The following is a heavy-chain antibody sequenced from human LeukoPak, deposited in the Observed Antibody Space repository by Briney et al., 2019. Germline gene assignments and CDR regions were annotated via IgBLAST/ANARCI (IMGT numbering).Heavy chain of an antibody. V-gene: IGHV3-23*01. CDR3: ARDRLLRSYYYGMDV. CDR2: ISGSGGST. D-gene: IGHD3-16*01. CDR1: GFTFSSYA. J-gene: IGHJ6*02. Sequence: GGSLRLSCAASGFTFSSYAMSWVRQAPGKGLEWVSAISGSGGSTYYADSVKGRFTISRDNSKNTLYLQMNSLRAEDTAVYYCARDRLLRSYYYGMDVWGQGTTVTVSS.